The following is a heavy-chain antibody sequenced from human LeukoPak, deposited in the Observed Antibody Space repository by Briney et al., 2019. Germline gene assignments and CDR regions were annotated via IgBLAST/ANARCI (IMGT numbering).Heavy chain of an antibody. CDR3: ARSDSSSWSYFDY. D-gene: IGHD6-13*01. V-gene: IGHV3-7*01. CDR1: GFTFSSYW. Sequence: AGGSLRLSCAASGFTFSSYWMSWVRQAPGKGLEWVANIKQDGSEKYYVDSVKGRFTISRDNAKNSLYLQMNSLRAEDTAVYYCARSDSSSWSYFDYWGQGTPVTVSS. CDR2: IKQDGSEK. J-gene: IGHJ4*02.